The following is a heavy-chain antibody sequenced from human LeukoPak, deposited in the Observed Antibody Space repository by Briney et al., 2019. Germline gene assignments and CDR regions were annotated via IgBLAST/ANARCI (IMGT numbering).Heavy chain of an antibody. Sequence: GGSLRLSCAASGFTFSSYEMNWVRQGPGKGLEWVSYISSSGTIYYADSVKGRFTISRDNAKNSLYLQMNSLRAEDTAVYYCAREGITKIEGYFDYWGQGTLVTVSS. D-gene: IGHD3-22*01. CDR3: AREGITKIEGYFDY. J-gene: IGHJ4*02. CDR2: ISSSGTI. V-gene: IGHV3-48*03. CDR1: GFTFSSYE.